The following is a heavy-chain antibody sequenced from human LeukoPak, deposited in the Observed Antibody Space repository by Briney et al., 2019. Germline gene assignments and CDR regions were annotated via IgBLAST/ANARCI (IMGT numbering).Heavy chain of an antibody. Sequence: SETLSLTCTVSGGSISSGGYYWSWIRQHPGKGLEWIGYIYYSGSTYYNPSLKSRVTISVDTSKNQFSQKLSSVTAADTAVYYCARGGDYRSAFDIWGQGTMVTVSS. CDR1: GGSISSGGYY. D-gene: IGHD4-17*01. J-gene: IGHJ3*02. CDR2: IYYSGST. V-gene: IGHV4-31*03. CDR3: ARGGDYRSAFDI.